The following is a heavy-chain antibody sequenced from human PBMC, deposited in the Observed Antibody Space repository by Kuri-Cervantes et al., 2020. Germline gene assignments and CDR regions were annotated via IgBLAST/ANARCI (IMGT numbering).Heavy chain of an antibody. CDR1: GFTFSSYA. J-gene: IGHJ6*02. V-gene: IGHV3-23*01. CDR2: ISGSGGST. CDR3: ARAPRRGTTVVTPYYHGMDV. Sequence: GESLKISCAASGFTFSSYAMSWVRQAPGKGLEWVSAISGSGGSTYYADSVKGRFTISRDNSKNTLYLQMSTLRAEDTAVYYCARAPRRGTTVVTPYYHGMDVWGQGTTVTVSS. D-gene: IGHD4-23*01.